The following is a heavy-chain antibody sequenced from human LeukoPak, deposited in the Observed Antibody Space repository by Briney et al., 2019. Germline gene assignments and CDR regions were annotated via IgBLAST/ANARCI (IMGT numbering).Heavy chain of an antibody. CDR3: ARDLSLLGLDD. V-gene: IGHV3-23*01. CDR2: IGVSGIHT. CDR1: GFNFRIHG. J-gene: IGHJ4*02. D-gene: IGHD7-27*01. Sequence: GGTLRLSCAASGFNFRIHGINWVRQAPGKGLEWVSAIGVSGIHTYFADSVRGRFSISRDDSRNTVYLQMNSLRAGDTALYFCARDLSLLGLDDWGQGTLVTVSS.